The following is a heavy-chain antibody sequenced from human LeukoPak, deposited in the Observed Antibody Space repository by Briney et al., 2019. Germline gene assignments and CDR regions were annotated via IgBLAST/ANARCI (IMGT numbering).Heavy chain of an antibody. Sequence: PGGSLRLSCAASGFTFSSYSMHWVRQAPGKGLEWVADIWYDGSNKYYADSVKGRFTISRDNSKNTLYLQMNSLRAEDTAVYYCAREYDSSGYYAWESSPYFDYWGQGTLVTVSS. CDR3: AREYDSSGYYAWESSPYFDY. V-gene: IGHV3-33*01. CDR1: GFTFSSYS. D-gene: IGHD3-22*01. CDR2: IWYDGSNK. J-gene: IGHJ4*02.